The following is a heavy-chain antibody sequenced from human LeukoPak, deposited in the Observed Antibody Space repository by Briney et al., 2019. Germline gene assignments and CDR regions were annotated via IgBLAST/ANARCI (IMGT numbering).Heavy chain of an antibody. CDR2: ISYDGSNK. J-gene: IGHJ3*02. V-gene: IGHV3-30*18. D-gene: IGHD3-22*01. CDR1: GFTFSSYG. Sequence: GGSLRLSCAASGFTFSSYGMHWVRQAPGKGLEWVAVISYDGSNKYYADSVKGRFTISRDNSKNTLYLQMNSLRAEDTAVYYCAKLLYYYDSSGYPDAFDIWGQGTMVTVSS. CDR3: AKLLYYYDSSGYPDAFDI.